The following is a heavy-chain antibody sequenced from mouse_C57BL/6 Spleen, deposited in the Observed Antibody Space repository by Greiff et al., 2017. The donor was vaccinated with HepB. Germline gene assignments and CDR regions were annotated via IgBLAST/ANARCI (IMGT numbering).Heavy chain of an antibody. D-gene: IGHD4-1*02. J-gene: IGHJ2*01. CDR2: IYPGSGNT. CDR3: ARWGATGNGY. Sequence: QVQLKQSGAELVRPGASVKLSCKASGYTFTDYYINWVKQRPGQGLEWIARIYPGSGNTYYNEKFKGKATMTAEKSSSTAYMQLSSLTSEDSAVYFCARWGATGNGYGGQGTTLTVSS. V-gene: IGHV1-76*01. CDR1: GYTFTDYY.